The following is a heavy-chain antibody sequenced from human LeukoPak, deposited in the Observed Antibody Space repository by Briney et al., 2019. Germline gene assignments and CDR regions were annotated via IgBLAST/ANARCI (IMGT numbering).Heavy chain of an antibody. V-gene: IGHV4-59*08. J-gene: IGHJ4*02. D-gene: IGHD2-21*01. CDR2: IYYTGDS. CDR1: GGSISSYY. Sequence: SETLSLTCTVSGGSISSYYWSWIRQPPGKGLEWIGYIYYTGDSNYNPSLKSRVAISLDTSKNQLSLNLRSVTAADTAVYYCARHEFASPFDSWGQGTLVTVSS. CDR3: ARHEFASPFDS.